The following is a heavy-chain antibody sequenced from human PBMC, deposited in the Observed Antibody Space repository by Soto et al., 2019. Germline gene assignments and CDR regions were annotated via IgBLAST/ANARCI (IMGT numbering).Heavy chain of an antibody. CDR1: GYSFTSYW. V-gene: IGHV5-10-1*01. D-gene: IGHD3-22*01. Sequence: PGESLKISCKGSGYSFTSYWISWVRQMPGKGLEWMGRIDPSDSYTNCSPSFQGHVTISADKSISTAYLQWSSLKASDTAMYYCARHPYYDSSGYYPSGYYGMDVWGQGTTVTVSS. CDR3: ARHPYYDSSGYYPSGYYGMDV. J-gene: IGHJ6*02. CDR2: IDPSDSYT.